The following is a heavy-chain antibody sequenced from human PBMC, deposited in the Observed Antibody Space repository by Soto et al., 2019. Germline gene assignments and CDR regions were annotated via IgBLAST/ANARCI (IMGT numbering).Heavy chain of an antibody. CDR2: ISSSGSTI. J-gene: IGHJ6*03. CDR3: ARDLYSSSSLLLRPHYYYYYMYV. V-gene: IGHV3-11*01. D-gene: IGHD6-6*01. CDR1: GFTFSDYY. Sequence: QVQLVESGGGLVKPGGSLRLSCAASGFTFSDYYMSWIRQAPGKGLEWVSYISSSGSTIYYADSVKGRFTISRDNAKNSLYLQMNSLRAEDTAVYYCARDLYSSSSLLLRPHYYYYYMYVWGKGTTVTVSS.